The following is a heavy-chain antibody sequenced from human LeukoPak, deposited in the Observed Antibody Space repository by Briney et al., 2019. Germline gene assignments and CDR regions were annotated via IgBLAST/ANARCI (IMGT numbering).Heavy chain of an antibody. CDR2: INPNSGGT. CDR3: ARASYDSSGYRVFDY. D-gene: IGHD3-22*01. V-gene: IGHV1-2*06. J-gene: IGHJ4*02. Sequence: ASVKVSCKASGYTFTGYYMHWVRQAPGQGLEWMGRINPNSGGTSYAQKFQGRVTMTRDTSISTAYMELSRLRSDDTAVYYCARASYDSSGYRVFDYWGQGTLVTVSS. CDR1: GYTFTGYY.